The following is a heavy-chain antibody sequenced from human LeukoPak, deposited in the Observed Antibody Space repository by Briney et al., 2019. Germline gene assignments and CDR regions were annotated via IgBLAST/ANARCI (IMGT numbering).Heavy chain of an antibody. D-gene: IGHD2-2*01. J-gene: IGHJ4*02. CDR2: VSSSSTYI. Sequence: GGSLRLSCAASGFTFSSYSMNWVRQAPGKGLEWVSSVSSSSTYIYYADSVKGRFTISRDNGRNSLDLQMNSLRAEDTAVYFCARGAQIVVEAPARARPGPSGVDYWGQGTLVTVSS. V-gene: IGHV3-21*01. CDR1: GFTFSSYS. CDR3: ARGAQIVVEAPARARPGPSGVDY.